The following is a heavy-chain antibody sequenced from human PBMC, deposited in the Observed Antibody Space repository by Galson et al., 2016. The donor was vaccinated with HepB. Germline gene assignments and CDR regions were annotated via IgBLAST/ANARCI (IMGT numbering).Heavy chain of an antibody. Sequence: SLRLSCAASGFTFSTYEMTWVRQAPGKGLEWVANIKQDGSEKYYVDSVKGRFTISRDNAKNSLYLQMNSLRAEDTAVYYCARNLLFDWLSRADFDYWGQGTLVTVSS. J-gene: IGHJ4*02. CDR3: ARNLLFDWLSRADFDY. CDR1: GFTFSTYE. CDR2: IKQDGSEK. V-gene: IGHV3-7*03. D-gene: IGHD3-9*01.